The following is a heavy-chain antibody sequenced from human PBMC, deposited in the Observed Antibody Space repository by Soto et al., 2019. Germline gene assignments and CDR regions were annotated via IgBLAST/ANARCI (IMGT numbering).Heavy chain of an antibody. D-gene: IGHD1-26*01. CDR1: GFTFSSYA. J-gene: IGHJ4*02. CDR2: ISGSGGST. CDR3: ARRGSGSYYDY. Sequence: EVQLLESGGGLVQPGGSLRLSCAASGFTFSSYAMRWVRQAPGKGLEWVSAISGSGGSTYYADSVKGRFTIARDNSKNTLYLQMNSLRAEDTAVYYCARRGSGSYYDYWGQGTLVTVSS. V-gene: IGHV3-23*01.